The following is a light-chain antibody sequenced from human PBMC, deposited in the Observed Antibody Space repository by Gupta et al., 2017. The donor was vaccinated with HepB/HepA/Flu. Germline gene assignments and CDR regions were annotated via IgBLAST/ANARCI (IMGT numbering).Light chain of an antibody. Sequence: QSVLTQPPSVSGAPGQRVTISCTGSSSNIGAGYDVHWYQHLPGTAPKLLIYGNTNRPSGVPDRFSGSKSGTSASLAITGLQAEDEADYYCQSYDSSLTGSIFGGGTKRTVL. CDR2: GNT. CDR1: SSNIGAGYD. V-gene: IGLV1-40*01. J-gene: IGLJ2*01. CDR3: QSYDSSLTGSI.